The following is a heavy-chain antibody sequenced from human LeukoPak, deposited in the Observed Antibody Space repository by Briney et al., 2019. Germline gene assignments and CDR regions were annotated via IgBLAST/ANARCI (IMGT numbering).Heavy chain of an antibody. CDR2: VNPGDSDT. Sequence: GESLKISCKGSGYRFTNYWIGWVRQMPRKGLEWMGIVNPGDSDTRYSPSFQGQVTISADTSITTAYLQWSSLKASDNGMYYCARRGDDSSLVAFDVWGQGTMATVSS. CDR3: ARRGDDSSLVAFDV. D-gene: IGHD5-12*01. J-gene: IGHJ3*01. V-gene: IGHV5-51*01. CDR1: GYRFTNYW.